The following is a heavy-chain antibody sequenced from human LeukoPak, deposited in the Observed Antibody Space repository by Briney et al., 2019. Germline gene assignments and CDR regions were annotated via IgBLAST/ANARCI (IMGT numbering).Heavy chain of an antibody. Sequence: SHTLALTCAISGXSVSTLGVAWDWVRQSPSRGLELLRRTYYTSKWNTDYAVSVKSRIVVNPDTSKNQFSLQLNSVTSEDTAVYYCARGRASTFDVWGQGTMVTVSS. CDR3: ARGRASTFDV. J-gene: IGHJ3*01. V-gene: IGHV6-1*01. CDR2: TYYTSKWNT. CDR1: GXSVSTLGVA.